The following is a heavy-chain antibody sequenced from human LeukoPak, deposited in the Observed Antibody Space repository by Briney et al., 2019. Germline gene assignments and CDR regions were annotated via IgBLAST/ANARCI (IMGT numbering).Heavy chain of an antibody. V-gene: IGHV4-4*07. D-gene: IGHD2-21*02. Sequence: PSETLSLTCTVSGGSISNHFWSWIRQPAGKGLEWIGRIYSTGSTDYNPSLKSRFTVSLGTSKNQFSLSLTSVTAADTAVYYCARDVALSYCGGDCLPDYWGQGILVTVSS. CDR2: IYSTGST. CDR3: ARDVALSYCGGDCLPDY. J-gene: IGHJ4*02. CDR1: GGSISNHF.